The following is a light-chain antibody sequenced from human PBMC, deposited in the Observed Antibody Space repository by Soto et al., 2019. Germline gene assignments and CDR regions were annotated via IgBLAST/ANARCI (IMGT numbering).Light chain of an antibody. J-gene: IGLJ2*01. CDR1: SSNIGAGHV. CDR2: GSS. Sequence: QSVLTQPPSVSGAPGQRVTISCTGSSSNIGAGHVVHWYQQFPGRAPNLLIYGSSNRPSGVPDRFSGSKSGTSASLAITGLQAEDEADYSCQSYDNTLSASVFGGGTKVTVL. CDR3: QSYDNTLSASV. V-gene: IGLV1-40*01.